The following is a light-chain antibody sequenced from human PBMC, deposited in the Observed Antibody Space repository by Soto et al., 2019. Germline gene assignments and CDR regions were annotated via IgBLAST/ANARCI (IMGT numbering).Light chain of an antibody. CDR3: QQRSNWPPWT. CDR1: QSVSSY. J-gene: IGKJ1*01. Sequence: EIVLTQSPGTLSLSPGERSTLSCRASQSVSSYLAWYQQKPGQAPRLLIYDASNRATGIPARFSGSGSGTDFTLTISSLEPEDFAVYYCQQRSNWPPWTFGQGTKGDIK. CDR2: DAS. V-gene: IGKV3-11*01.